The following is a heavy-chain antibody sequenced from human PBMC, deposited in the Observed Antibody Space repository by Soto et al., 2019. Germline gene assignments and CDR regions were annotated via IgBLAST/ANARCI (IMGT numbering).Heavy chain of an antibody. CDR2: IGRSGVTI. Sequence: GGSVRLSCVGSGFTFSSFEMNWVRQTPGKGLEWLSYIGRSGVTIYYADSVKGRFTISRDNAKSSLFLQMNGLRDEDKGIYYCVRDSRAAAARRLTFSYWGRGTLVTLSS. V-gene: IGHV3-48*03. CDR3: VRDSRAAAARRLTFSY. CDR1: GFTFSSFE. J-gene: IGHJ4*01. D-gene: IGHD6-6*01.